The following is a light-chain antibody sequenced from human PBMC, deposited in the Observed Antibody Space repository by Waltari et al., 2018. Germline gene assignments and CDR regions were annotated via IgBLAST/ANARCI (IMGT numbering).Light chain of an antibody. Sequence: DMQMTQSPASLSASVGDRVTIACQPSQDVINYINWYKQKPGKAPQLLIYDAATLKTGVPSRFSGRQSGTYFTLTISGLQPEDVGTYYCQHSEAFGQGTTVEI. CDR2: DAA. CDR3: QHSEA. V-gene: IGKV1-33*01. CDR1: QDVINY. J-gene: IGKJ1*01.